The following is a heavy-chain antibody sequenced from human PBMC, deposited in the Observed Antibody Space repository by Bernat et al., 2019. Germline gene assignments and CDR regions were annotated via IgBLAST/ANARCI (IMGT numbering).Heavy chain of an antibody. Sequence: EVQLVESGGGLVQPGRSLRLSCAASGFTFDDYAMHWVRQAPGKGLEWVSGISWNSATIAYADSVKGRFTISRDNAKNSLYLQMNSLRGEDTALYYCAKEMSAGERFHYMDVWSIGTTVTVSS. V-gene: IGHV3-9*01. CDR3: AKEMSAGERFHYMDV. CDR1: GFTFDDYA. D-gene: IGHD1-1*01. J-gene: IGHJ6*03. CDR2: ISWNSATI.